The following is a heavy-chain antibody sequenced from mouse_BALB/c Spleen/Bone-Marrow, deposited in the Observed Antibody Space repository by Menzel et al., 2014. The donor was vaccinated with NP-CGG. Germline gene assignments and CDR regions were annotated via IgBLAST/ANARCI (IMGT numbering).Heavy chain of an antibody. Sequence: VQLKESGPELVKPGASVKMSCKASGYTFTSYVMHWVKQKPGQGLEWIGYINPYNDGTKYNEKFKGKATLTSDKSSSTAYMELSSLTSEDSAVYYCARWRYPYAMDYRGQGTSVTVSS. D-gene: IGHD5-1-1*01. V-gene: IGHV1-14*01. CDR1: GYTFTSYV. J-gene: IGHJ4*01. CDR3: ARWRYPYAMDY. CDR2: INPYNDGT.